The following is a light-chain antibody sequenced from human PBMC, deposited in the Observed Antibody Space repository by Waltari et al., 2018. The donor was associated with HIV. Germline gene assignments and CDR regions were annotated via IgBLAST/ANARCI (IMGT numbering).Light chain of an antibody. Sequence: EIVMTQSPLSLPVTPGEPASISCRSSQSLLHSNGYNYLDWYRQKPGQSPQLLIYLGSNRASGVPDRFSVSGSGTDFTLKISRVAAEDVGIYYCMQSLETPRTFGQGTKVEIK. CDR2: LGS. CDR3: MQSLETPRT. CDR1: QSLLHSNGYNY. J-gene: IGKJ1*01. V-gene: IGKV2-28*01.